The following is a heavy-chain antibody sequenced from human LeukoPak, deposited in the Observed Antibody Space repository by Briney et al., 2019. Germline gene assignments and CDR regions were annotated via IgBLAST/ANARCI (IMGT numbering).Heavy chain of an antibody. D-gene: IGHD6-19*01. V-gene: IGHV4-39*07. CDR3: ARVRGSGFLIQYYFDY. Sequence: PSETLSLTCTVSGGSISSSSYYWGWIRQPPGKGLEWIGSIYHSGSTYYNPSLKSRVTISVDTSKNQFSLKLSSVTAADTAVYYCARVRGSGFLIQYYFDYWGQGTLVTVSS. CDR2: IYHSGST. J-gene: IGHJ4*02. CDR1: GGSISSSSYY.